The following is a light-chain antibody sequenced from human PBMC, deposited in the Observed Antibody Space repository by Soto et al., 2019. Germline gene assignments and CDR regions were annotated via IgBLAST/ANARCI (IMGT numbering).Light chain of an antibody. V-gene: IGLV1-47*01. CDR1: SSNIGSNY. CDR3: AAWDDSLSGPRYV. Sequence: QSVLTQPPSASGTPGQRVTISCSGSSSNIGSNYVYWYLQLPGTAPKLLIYRNNQRPSGVPDRFSGSKSGTSASLAISGLPSEDEADYCCAAWDDSLSGPRYVFGTGTKLTVL. J-gene: IGLJ1*01. CDR2: RNN.